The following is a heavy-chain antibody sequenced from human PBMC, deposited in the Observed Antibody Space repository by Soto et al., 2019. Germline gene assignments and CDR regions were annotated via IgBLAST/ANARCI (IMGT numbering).Heavy chain of an antibody. CDR1: GGSISGYF. D-gene: IGHD3-16*01. CDR3: VRGDVFDI. Sequence: QLQLQESGPGLVKPSETLSLICTVSGGSISGYFWSWVRQPAGKGLEWIGRIYSAGSTNYNPSLKSRVTMSVDTSQNQFSLKLTSVTAADTDMYYCVRGDVFDIWGRGTMVTVSS. CDR2: IYSAGST. J-gene: IGHJ3*02. V-gene: IGHV4-4*07.